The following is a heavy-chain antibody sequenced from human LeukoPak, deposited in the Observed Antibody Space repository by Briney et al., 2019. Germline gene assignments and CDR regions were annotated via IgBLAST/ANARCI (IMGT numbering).Heavy chain of an antibody. D-gene: IGHD4-17*01. CDR1: GFTFTSYS. J-gene: IGHJ4*02. Sequence: GESLRLSCSASGFTFTSYSMNWVRQAPGKGLEWVSYISTSSRTIYYADSVKGRFTISRDNAKNSLYLQMDSLRDEDTAVYYCARDSYADYVFDHWGQGSLVTVSS. V-gene: IGHV3-48*02. CDR2: ISTSSRTI. CDR3: ARDSYADYVFDH.